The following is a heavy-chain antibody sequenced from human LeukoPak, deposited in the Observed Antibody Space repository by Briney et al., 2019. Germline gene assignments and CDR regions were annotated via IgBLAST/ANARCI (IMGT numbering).Heavy chain of an antibody. V-gene: IGHV3-21*01. Sequence: PGGSLRLSCAASGFTFSSYSMNWVRQAPGKGLEWVSSISSSSSYIYYADSLKGRFTISRDNAKNSLYLQMNSLRAEDTAVYYCAGVLLWDAFDIWGQGTMVTVSS. D-gene: IGHD3-10*01. CDR1: GFTFSSYS. CDR2: ISSSSSYI. J-gene: IGHJ3*02. CDR3: AGVLLWDAFDI.